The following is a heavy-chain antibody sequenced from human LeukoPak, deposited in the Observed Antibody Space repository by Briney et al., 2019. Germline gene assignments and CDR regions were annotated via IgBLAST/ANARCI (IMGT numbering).Heavy chain of an antibody. CDR3: ARASSGSYDYFDY. V-gene: IGHV1-69*05. J-gene: IGHJ4*02. CDR2: IIPIFGTA. Sequence: SVKVSCKASGGSFSKYGITWVRQAPGQGLEWMGGIIPIFGTANYAQKIQGRVTITTDESTSTAYMELSSLRSEDTAVYYCARASSGSYDYFDYWGQGTLVTVSS. CDR1: GGSFSKYG. D-gene: IGHD1-26*01.